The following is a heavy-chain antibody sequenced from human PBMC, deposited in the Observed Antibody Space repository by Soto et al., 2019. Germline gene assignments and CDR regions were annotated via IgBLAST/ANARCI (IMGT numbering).Heavy chain of an antibody. Sequence: QVQLVQSGAEVKKPGASVKVSCKASGYIFTNYYIHWVRQAPGQGLEWMAIINPLPTSGSTNYAQMFQGRVTVTRDTSTITVYLELSSLRSDDTAVYYCARDLAAAAYWGQGTLVTVSS. D-gene: IGHD6-13*01. CDR3: ARDLAAAAY. V-gene: IGHV1-46*01. CDR1: GYIFTNYY. CDR2: INPLPTSGST. J-gene: IGHJ4*02.